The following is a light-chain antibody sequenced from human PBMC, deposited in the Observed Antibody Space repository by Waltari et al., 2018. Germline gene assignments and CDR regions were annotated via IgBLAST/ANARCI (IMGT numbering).Light chain of an antibody. J-gene: IGLJ3*02. Sequence: QAGLTPPPPVSTGLRQTATPTRPGTNKKLGSDTASWLPQPQAHPPTLPSHRNNNRPSGISERFSTSRSGNTASLTITALQPEDEADYYCSAWDSSLSAWVFGGGTKLTVV. CDR2: RNN. V-gene: IGLV10-54*04. CDR3: SAWDSSLSAWV. CDR1: NKKLGSDT.